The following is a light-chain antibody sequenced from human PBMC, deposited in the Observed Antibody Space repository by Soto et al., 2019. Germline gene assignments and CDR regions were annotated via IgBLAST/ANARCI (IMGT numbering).Light chain of an antibody. CDR3: SSFAGTNNFV. Sequence: QSVLTQPPSASGSPGQSVTISCTGTRSDVGGYDYVSWYQQHPGKAPKLMIYEVSVRPSGVPDRFSGSKSGNTASLTVSGPQAEDEADYYCSSFAGTNNFVFGTGTKVTVL. CDR1: RSDVGGYDY. V-gene: IGLV2-8*01. J-gene: IGLJ1*01. CDR2: EVS.